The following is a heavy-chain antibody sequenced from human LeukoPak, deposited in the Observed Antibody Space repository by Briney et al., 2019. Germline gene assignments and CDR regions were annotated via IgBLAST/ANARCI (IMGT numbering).Heavy chain of an antibody. CDR1: GFTFSNSW. CDR2: ITGSGGST. Sequence: GGSLRLSCAASGFTFSNSWMSWVRQAPGKGLEWVSTITGSGGSTYYADSVRGRFTISRDNSKNTLYLQMNSLRAEDTAVYSCATFPNRVTFVWGKGTTVTVSS. V-gene: IGHV3-23*01. CDR3: ATFPNRVTFV. D-gene: IGHD2/OR15-2a*01. J-gene: IGHJ6*04.